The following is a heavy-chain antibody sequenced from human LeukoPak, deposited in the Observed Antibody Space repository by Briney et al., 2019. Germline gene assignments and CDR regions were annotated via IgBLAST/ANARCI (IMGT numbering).Heavy chain of an antibody. CDR2: ISYDGSNK. V-gene: IGHV3-30-3*01. Sequence: GRSLRLSCAASGFTFSSYAMHWVRQAPGKGLEWVAVISYDGSNKYYADSVKGRFTISRDNSKNTLYLQMNSLRAEDTAVYYCAKDASYQLLYFDYWGQGTLVTVSS. J-gene: IGHJ4*02. D-gene: IGHD2-2*01. CDR1: GFTFSSYA. CDR3: AKDASYQLLYFDY.